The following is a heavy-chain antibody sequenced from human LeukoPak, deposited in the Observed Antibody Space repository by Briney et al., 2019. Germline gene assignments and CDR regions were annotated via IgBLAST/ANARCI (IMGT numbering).Heavy chain of an antibody. CDR3: ARGQEVLRYFDWLLGKNDYYYYYGMDV. Sequence: GASVKVSCKTSGYPFTTWEINWVRQAAGQGLEWMGWVHPNSGNTAYAQKFQGRVTMTRNTSISTAYMELSSLRSEDTAVYYCARGQEVLRYFDWLLGKNDYYYYYGMDVWGQGTTVTVSS. CDR1: GYPFTTWE. V-gene: IGHV1-8*01. J-gene: IGHJ6*02. CDR2: VHPNSGNT. D-gene: IGHD3-9*01.